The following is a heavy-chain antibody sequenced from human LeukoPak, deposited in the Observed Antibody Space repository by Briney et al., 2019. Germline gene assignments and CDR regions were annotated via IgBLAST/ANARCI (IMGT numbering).Heavy chain of an antibody. Sequence: WETLSLTCSVSGASPTSYYWNWIRQAPGKGLEWIGYIYSDGTTSYSPSLRSRVTISIDTSRNQFSLKLSSVTAADAAVYYCARDTRSYDTSGYYYFDYWGQGALVTVSS. D-gene: IGHD3-22*01. V-gene: IGHV4-59*01. J-gene: IGHJ4*02. CDR1: GASPTSYY. CDR2: IYSDGTT. CDR3: ARDTRSYDTSGYYYFDY.